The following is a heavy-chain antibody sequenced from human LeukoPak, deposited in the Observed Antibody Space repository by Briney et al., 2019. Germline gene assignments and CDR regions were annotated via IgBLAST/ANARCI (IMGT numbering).Heavy chain of an antibody. CDR1: GFTSGGYW. Sequence: GGSLRLSCAASGFTSGGYWMSWVRQAPGKGLEWVADINEDRREKYYGDSVKGRFTISRDNAKNSLNLQMNSLRAEDTAVYYCVRGDHYDSSGYHTFGHWGQGTLVTVSS. CDR2: INEDRREK. D-gene: IGHD3-22*01. J-gene: IGHJ4*02. V-gene: IGHV3-7*01. CDR3: VRGDHYDSSGYHTFGH.